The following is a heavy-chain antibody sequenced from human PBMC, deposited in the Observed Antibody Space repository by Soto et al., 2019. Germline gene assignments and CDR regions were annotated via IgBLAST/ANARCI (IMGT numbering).Heavy chain of an antibody. D-gene: IGHD3-16*01. J-gene: IGHJ6*02. Sequence: QVQLHQWGAGLLNPSETLSLTCAVSGGAFIDYSWSWIRQFPGRGLEWIGEITHSGSTNYNPSLKSRIAMSVDTSKRQFSLKMSSVTAAETAVYYCARDGILLRYGMEVWGPGTTVTVAS. CDR1: GGAFIDYS. V-gene: IGHV4-34*01. CDR3: ARDGILLRYGMEV. CDR2: ITHSGST.